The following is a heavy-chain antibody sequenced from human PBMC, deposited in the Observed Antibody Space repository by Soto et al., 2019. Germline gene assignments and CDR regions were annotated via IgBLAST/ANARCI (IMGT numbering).Heavy chain of an antibody. CDR3: ARGGYSYGYVVY. V-gene: IGHV4-59*01. Sequence: SLTCTVSGGSISSYYWSWIRQPPGKGPEWIGYIYYSGSTNYNPSLKSRVTISVDTSKNQFSLKLSSVTAADTAVYYCARGGYSYGYVVYWYQGTLGTV. J-gene: IGHJ4*02. D-gene: IGHD5-18*01. CDR2: IYYSGST. CDR1: GGSISSYY.